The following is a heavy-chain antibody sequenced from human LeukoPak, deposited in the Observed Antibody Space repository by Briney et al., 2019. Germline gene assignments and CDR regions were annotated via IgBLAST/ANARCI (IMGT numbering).Heavy chain of an antibody. CDR1: GGSISSSNW. Sequence: PSGTLSLTCAVSGGSISSSNWWSWVRQPPGKGLEWIGEIYHSGSTNYNPSLKSRVTISVDKSKNQFSLKLSSVTAADTAVYYCARGRRDGYNYPFDAFDIWGQGTMVTVSS. J-gene: IGHJ3*02. CDR2: IYHSGST. V-gene: IGHV4-4*02. D-gene: IGHD5-24*01. CDR3: ARGRRDGYNYPFDAFDI.